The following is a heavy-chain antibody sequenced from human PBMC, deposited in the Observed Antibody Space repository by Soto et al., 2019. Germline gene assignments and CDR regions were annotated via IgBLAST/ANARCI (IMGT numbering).Heavy chain of an antibody. CDR2: IYYSGST. CDR1: GGSISSYY. D-gene: IGHD4-17*01. Sequence: PSETLSLTCTVSGGSISSYYWSWIRQPPGKGLEWIGYIYYSGSTNYNPSLKSRVTISVDTSKNQFSLKLSSVTAADTAVYYCARRSYYGDYYAFDIWGQGTMVTVSS. J-gene: IGHJ3*02. CDR3: ARRSYYGDYYAFDI. V-gene: IGHV4-59*01.